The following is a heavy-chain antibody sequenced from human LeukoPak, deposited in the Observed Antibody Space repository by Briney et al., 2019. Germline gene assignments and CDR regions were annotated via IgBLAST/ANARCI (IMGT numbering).Heavy chain of an antibody. D-gene: IGHD2-15*01. CDR1: GFTFRNYA. CDR3: AKYLYSVSYYGMDV. V-gene: IGHV3-23*01. Sequence: GGSLRLSCAASGFTFRNYATSWVRQAPGKGLEWVSGISGSGDITYYGDSVKGRFTISRDNSKTTLYLQMNSLRAEDTAVYYCAKYLYSVSYYGMDVWGQGTTVTVSS. J-gene: IGHJ6*02. CDR2: ISGSGDIT.